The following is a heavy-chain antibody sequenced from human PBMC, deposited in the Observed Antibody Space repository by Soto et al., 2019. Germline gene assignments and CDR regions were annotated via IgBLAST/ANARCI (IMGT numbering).Heavy chain of an antibody. CDR1: GFSFSDYA. J-gene: IGHJ4*02. CDR2: ISESGGST. V-gene: IGHV3-23*01. CDR3: AKDWANFNFDY. Sequence: GGSLSLSSAASGFSFSDYASSWVRQAPGKGLEWVSVISESGGSTHYAASVRGRFTVSRDNSKSTLYLQMNSLRAEDTAVYYCAKDWANFNFDYWGQGTLVTVSS. D-gene: IGHD7-27*01.